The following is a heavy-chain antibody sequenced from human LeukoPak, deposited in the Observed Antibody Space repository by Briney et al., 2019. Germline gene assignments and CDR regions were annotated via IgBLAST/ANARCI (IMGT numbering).Heavy chain of an antibody. V-gene: IGHV3-23*01. CDR1: GFTFSSYA. J-gene: IGHJ4*02. CDR3: AKDISYDSSGYGFDY. CDR2: ISGSGCST. D-gene: IGHD3-22*01. Sequence: GGSLRLSCAASGFTFSSYAMSWVRQAPGKGLEWVSAISGSGCSTYYADSVKGRFTISRDNSKNTLYLQMNSLRAEDTAVYYCAKDISYDSSGYGFDYWGQGTLVTVSS.